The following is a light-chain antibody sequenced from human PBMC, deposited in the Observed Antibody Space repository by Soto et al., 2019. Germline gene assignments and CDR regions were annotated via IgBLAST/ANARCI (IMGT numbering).Light chain of an antibody. Sequence: IQMTHSPSSITASVGDRVTITCRASQSITRFLNWYQQKPGKAPKLLIYAASSLQSGVPSRFSGSGSGTDFTLTISRLEPEDFAVYYCQQYGSSPPITFGQVRRLEVK. CDR2: AAS. J-gene: IGKJ5*01. V-gene: IGKV1-39*01. CDR1: QSITRF. CDR3: QQYGSSPPIT.